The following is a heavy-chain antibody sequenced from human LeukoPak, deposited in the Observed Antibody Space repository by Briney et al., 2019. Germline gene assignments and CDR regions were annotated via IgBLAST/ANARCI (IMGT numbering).Heavy chain of an antibody. CDR1: DYSISDGYY. CDR3: ARTRSWHFDY. V-gene: IGHV4-38-2*02. D-gene: IGHD6-13*01. Sequence: PSETLSLTRTVSDYSISDGYYWGWIRQPPGKGLEWIASIYHTGNSEYNPSLRSRITFSVDTSKNQFTLKLTSVTAADTAVYFCARTRSWHFDYWGQGTLVTVSS. J-gene: IGHJ4*02. CDR2: IYHTGNS.